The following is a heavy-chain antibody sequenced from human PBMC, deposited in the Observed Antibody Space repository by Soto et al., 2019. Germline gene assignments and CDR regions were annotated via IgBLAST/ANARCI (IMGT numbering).Heavy chain of an antibody. J-gene: IGHJ4*02. CDR2: IYWDDYK. Sequence: QITLKESGPALVKPTQTLTLTCTFSGFSLSTSGVGVGWFRQPQGKALEWLAVIYWDDYKHYSPSLKSRLTISKDPSKNQGALTMTNLDPVDPATYYCARECYGDYPIAYWGKGTLVTVSS. CDR1: GFSLSTSGVG. V-gene: IGHV2-5*02. CDR3: ARECYGDYPIAY. D-gene: IGHD4-17*01.